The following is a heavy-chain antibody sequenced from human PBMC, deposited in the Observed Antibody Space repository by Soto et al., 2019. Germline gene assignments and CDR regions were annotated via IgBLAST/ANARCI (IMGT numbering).Heavy chain of an antibody. CDR3: ACGSWYGGRGHLGYYYYYYGMDV. V-gene: IGHV1-69*06. CDR1: GGTFSSYA. Sequence: SVKVSCKASGGTFSSYAISWVRQAPGQGLEWMGGIIPIFGTANYAQKFQGRVTITADKSTSTAHMELSSLRSEDTAVYYCACGSWYGGRGHLGYYYYYYGMDVWGQGTTVTVSS. CDR2: IIPIFGTA. D-gene: IGHD6-13*01. J-gene: IGHJ6*02.